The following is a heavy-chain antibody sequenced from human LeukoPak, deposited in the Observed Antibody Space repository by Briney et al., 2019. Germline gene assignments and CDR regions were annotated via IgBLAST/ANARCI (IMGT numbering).Heavy chain of an antibody. CDR2: ISSVATTI. D-gene: IGHD6-19*01. J-gene: IGHJ4*02. Sequence: PGGSLRLSCVASGFTFSTSEMNWVRQAPGKGLEWVSYISSVATTIYYADSVKGRFTISRDNAKNSLSLQMNSLRAEDTAVYYCARDSYSSGVFDYWGQGTLVTVSS. V-gene: IGHV3-48*03. CDR1: GFTFSTSE. CDR3: ARDSYSSGVFDY.